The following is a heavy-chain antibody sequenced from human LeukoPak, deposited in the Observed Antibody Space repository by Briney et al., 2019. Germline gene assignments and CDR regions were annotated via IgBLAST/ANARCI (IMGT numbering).Heavy chain of an antibody. CDR1: GFTFSSYA. J-gene: IGHJ6*03. D-gene: IGHD2-2*01. CDR2: ISYDGSNK. Sequence: GGSLRLSCAASGFTFSSYAMHWVRQAPGKGLEWVAVISYDGSNKYYADSVKGRFTISRDNSKNTLYLQMNSLRAEDTAVYYCAREAVGDCSSTSCSDEYYYYYYMDVWGKGTTVTVSS. CDR3: AREAVGDCSSTSCSDEYYYYYYMDV. V-gene: IGHV3-30*01.